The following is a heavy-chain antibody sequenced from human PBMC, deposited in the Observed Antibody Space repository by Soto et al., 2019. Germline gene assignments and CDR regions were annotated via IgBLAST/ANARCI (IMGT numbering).Heavy chain of an antibody. J-gene: IGHJ5*02. CDR3: ARSQQTTVTSPLADP. CDR1: GFTFSNYA. CDR2: ISYDGNNK. Sequence: VQLLESGGALVQPGGSLRLSCAASGFTFSNYAMYWVRQTPGKGLEWVTVISYDGNNKYYADSVEGRFTISRDNSKNTLYLQMNSLRTEDTGVYYCARSQQTTVTSPLADPWGQGTLVTVSS. V-gene: IGHV3-30-3*01. D-gene: IGHD4-17*01.